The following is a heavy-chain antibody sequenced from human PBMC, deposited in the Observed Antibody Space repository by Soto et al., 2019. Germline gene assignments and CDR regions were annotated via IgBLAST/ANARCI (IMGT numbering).Heavy chain of an antibody. CDR1: GFTFSSYG. D-gene: IGHD3-3*01. Sequence: GGSLRLSCAASGFTFSSYGMHWVRQAPGKGLEWVAVISYVGSNKYYAVSVKGRFTISRDNSKNTLYLQMNSLRAEDTAVYYCAKERGITIFGVVIPNWFDPWGQGTLVTVSS. J-gene: IGHJ5*02. V-gene: IGHV3-30*18. CDR3: AKERGITIFGVVIPNWFDP. CDR2: ISYVGSNK.